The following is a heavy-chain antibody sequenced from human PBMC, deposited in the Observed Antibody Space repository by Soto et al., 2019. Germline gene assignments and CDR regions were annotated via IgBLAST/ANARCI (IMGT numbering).Heavy chain of an antibody. CDR2: TYYRSKWYN. J-gene: IGHJ6*02. Sequence: SQTLSLTCAISGDRVSSNSAAWNWIRQSPSRGLEWLGRTYYRSKWYNDYAVSVKSRITINPDTSKNQFSLQLNSVTPEDTAVYYCARAGDYDSWSGYTSQYYYYRMDVWGQGSTVTVSS. D-gene: IGHD3-3*01. CDR1: GDRVSSNSAA. CDR3: ARAGDYDSWSGYTSQYYYYRMDV. V-gene: IGHV6-1*01.